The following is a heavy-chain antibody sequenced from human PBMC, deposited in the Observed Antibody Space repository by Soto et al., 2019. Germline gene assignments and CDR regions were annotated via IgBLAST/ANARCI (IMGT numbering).Heavy chain of an antibody. CDR1: GFTFSSYG. V-gene: IGHV3-33*01. J-gene: IGHJ4*02. D-gene: IGHD1-20*01. CDR3: ASNWLYYFDY. CDR2: IWYDGSNK. Sequence: GGSLRLSCAASGFTFSSYGMHWVRQAPGKGLEWVAVIWYDGSNKYYADPVKGRFTISRDNSKNTLYLQMNSLRAEDTAVYYCASNWLYYFDYWGQGTLVTVSS.